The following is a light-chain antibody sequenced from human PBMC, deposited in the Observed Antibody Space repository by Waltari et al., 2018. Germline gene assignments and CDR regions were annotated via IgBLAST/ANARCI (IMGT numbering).Light chain of an antibody. V-gene: IGKV4-1*01. CDR2: WAS. CDR1: QSVLSSSNNKNY. J-gene: IGKJ4*01. CDR3: QQYYSTSPLT. Sequence: DIVMTQSPDSLAVSLGERATINCKSSQSVLSSSNNKNYLAWYQQKPGQPPELLIYWASTRESGVPDRFSGSVSGTDFTLTISSLQAEDVAVYYCQQYYSTSPLTFGGGTKVEIK.